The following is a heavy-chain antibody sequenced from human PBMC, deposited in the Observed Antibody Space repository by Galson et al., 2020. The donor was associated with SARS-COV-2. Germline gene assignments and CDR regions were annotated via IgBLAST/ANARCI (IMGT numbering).Heavy chain of an antibody. CDR3: AGDQRYYGSGSCGGFDC. D-gene: IGHD3-10*01. J-gene: IGHJ4*02. Sequence: GGSLRLSCAVSGFTFSSYAMHWVRQAPDKGLEWVAVISYAGSNKYYADSVKGRFTIARDNSKNTLNLQMSSLRAEDTAVYYCAGDQRYYGSGSCGGFDCWDQGTLVTVSS. V-gene: IGHV3-30-3*01. CDR1: GFTFSSYA. CDR2: ISYAGSNK.